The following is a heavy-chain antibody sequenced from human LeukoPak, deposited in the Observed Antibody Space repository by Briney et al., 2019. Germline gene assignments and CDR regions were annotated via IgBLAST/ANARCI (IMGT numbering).Heavy chain of an antibody. Sequence: SETLSLTCTVSGGSINSYYWSWIRQPPGKGLEWIGYIYYSGSTNYNPSLKSRVTISVDTSKNQFFLKLSSVTAADTAVYYCARVMTGGDAFDIWGQGTMVTVSS. V-gene: IGHV4-59*01. CDR1: GGSINSYY. D-gene: IGHD2-21*02. J-gene: IGHJ3*02. CDR3: ARVMTGGDAFDI. CDR2: IYYSGST.